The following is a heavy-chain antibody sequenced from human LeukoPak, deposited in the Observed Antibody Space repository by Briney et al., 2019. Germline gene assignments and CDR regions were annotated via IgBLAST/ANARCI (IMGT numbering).Heavy chain of an antibody. CDR3: AIDPGHSGMDY. Sequence: GASVKVSCKTSGFHFFAYYIQWVRQAPGQGLEWMGWINPQSGGTTYSQKFQDRVTLTSDASIRTAYMELRRLTSDDTAVYYCAIDPGHSGMDYWGLGSLVTVSS. D-gene: IGHD3-10*01. J-gene: IGHJ4*02. CDR2: INPQSGGT. CDR1: GFHFFAYY. V-gene: IGHV1-2*02.